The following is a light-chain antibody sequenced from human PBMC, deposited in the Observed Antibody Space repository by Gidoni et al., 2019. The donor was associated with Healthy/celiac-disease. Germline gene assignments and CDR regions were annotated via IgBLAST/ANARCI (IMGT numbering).Light chain of an antibody. CDR2: EVS. J-gene: IGLJ2*01. CDR3: SSYAGSKDVV. Sequence: QSAMTQPPSASASPGQSVTISCTGTSSDVGGYNYVSWYQQHPGKAPKLMIYEVSELPSGVPDLFSGSTSGNTASLTVSGLQAEDEADYYCSSYAGSKDVVFGGGTKLTVL. V-gene: IGLV2-8*01. CDR1: SSDVGGYNY.